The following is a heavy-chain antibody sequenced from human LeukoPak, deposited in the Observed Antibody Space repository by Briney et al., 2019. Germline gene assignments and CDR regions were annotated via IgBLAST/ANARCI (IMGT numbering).Heavy chain of an antibody. CDR1: GGSISSYY. J-gene: IGHJ4*02. CDR3: ARDASSPTHNFDY. Sequence: SETLSLTCTVSGGSISSYYRSWIRQSAGKGLEWIRRIYSSGSTNYNPSLKSRVTMSVDTSKNQFSLNLSSVTAADTAVYYCARDASSPTHNFDYWGQGTLVTVSS. V-gene: IGHV4-4*07. D-gene: IGHD6-13*01. CDR2: IYSSGST.